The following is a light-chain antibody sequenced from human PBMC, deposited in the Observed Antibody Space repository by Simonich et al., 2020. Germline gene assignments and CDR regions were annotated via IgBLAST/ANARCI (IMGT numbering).Light chain of an antibody. J-gene: IGKJ2*01. CDR2: WAC. V-gene: IGKV4-1*01. CDR1: QSVLYSSNNKNY. Sequence: DIVMTQSPDSLAVSLGERATINCKSSQSVLYSSNNKNYLAWYQQKPGQPPKLLIYWACTREPGVPDRFSGSGSGTDFTLTISSLQAEDVAVYYCQQYYSTPYTFGQGTKLEIK. CDR3: QQYYSTPYT.